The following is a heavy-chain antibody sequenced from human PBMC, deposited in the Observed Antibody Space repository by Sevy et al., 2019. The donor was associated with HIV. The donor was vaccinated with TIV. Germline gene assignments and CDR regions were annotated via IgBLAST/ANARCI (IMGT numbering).Heavy chain of an antibody. CDR1: GFTFSSYA. J-gene: IGHJ4*02. V-gene: IGHV3-30*09. Sequence: SLRLSCAASGFTFSSYALLWVRQAPGKGLEWGSLISYDGSKKYYSDSVKGRFAISRDESKTTLFLQMNSLRSEDTAIYYCARVGVSYCTDDCYHRFDYWGRGTLVTVSS. CDR3: ARVGVSYCTDDCYHRFDY. CDR2: ISYDGSKK. D-gene: IGHD2-21*02.